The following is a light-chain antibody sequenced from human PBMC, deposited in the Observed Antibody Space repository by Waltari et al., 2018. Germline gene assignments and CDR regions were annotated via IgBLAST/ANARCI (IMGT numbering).Light chain of an antibody. CDR1: SSDVGGYNY. V-gene: IGLV2-14*01. CDR2: DVS. Sequence: QSALAQPASVSGSPGQSVTISCTGTSSDVGGYNYVCSYQQRPGKAPTLLIYDVSYRPSGVSNRFSGSKSGNTASLTISGLQAEDEADYHCSSYTTSGTLDWVFGGGTKLTVL. J-gene: IGLJ3*02. CDR3: SSYTTSGTLDWV.